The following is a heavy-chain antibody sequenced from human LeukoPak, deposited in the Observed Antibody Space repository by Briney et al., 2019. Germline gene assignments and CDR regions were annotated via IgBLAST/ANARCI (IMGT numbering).Heavy chain of an antibody. D-gene: IGHD2-2*01. J-gene: IGHJ4*02. CDR1: GFTFSTYA. Sequence: GGSLRLSCAASGFTFSTYAMHWVRQAPGKGLEWVAVISYDGSSKYYADSVKGRFTISRDNSKITLYLQMNSLRAEDTALYYCAKAVVIVPSATPFDYWGQGTLVTVSS. V-gene: IGHV3-30*04. CDR2: ISYDGSSK. CDR3: AKAVVIVPSATPFDY.